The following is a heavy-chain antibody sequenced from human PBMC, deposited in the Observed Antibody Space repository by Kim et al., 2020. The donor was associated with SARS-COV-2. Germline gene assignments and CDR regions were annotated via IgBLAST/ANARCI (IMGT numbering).Heavy chain of an antibody. CDR3: ARGLKEPGGTLYYFDY. Sequence: SLKSRVTISVDTAKNQFSLKVNCVTAADTAVYFCARGLKEPGGTLYYFDYWGQGTLVTVSS. D-gene: IGHD6-25*01. V-gene: IGHV4-59*09. J-gene: IGHJ4*02.